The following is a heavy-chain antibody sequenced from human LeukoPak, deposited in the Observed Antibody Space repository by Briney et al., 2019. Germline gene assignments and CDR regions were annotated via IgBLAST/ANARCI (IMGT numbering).Heavy chain of an antibody. CDR1: GFTFSDYY. D-gene: IGHD2-2*01. CDR2: ISSSGNTI. V-gene: IGHV3-11*04. CDR3: ASAVPAAASFDY. Sequence: PGGSLRLSCAASGFTFSDYYMSWIRQAPGKGLEWVSYISSSGNTIYYADSVKGRFTISRDNAKNSLYLQMNSLRAEDTAVYYCASAVPAAASFDYWGQGTLVTVSS. J-gene: IGHJ4*02.